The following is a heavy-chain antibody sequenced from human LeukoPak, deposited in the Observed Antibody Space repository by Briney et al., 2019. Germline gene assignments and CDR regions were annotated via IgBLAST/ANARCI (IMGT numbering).Heavy chain of an antibody. CDR3: ASSISRWQLGTFDY. CDR1: GGTFSSYA. D-gene: IGHD6-13*01. Sequence: SVKVSCKASGGTFSSYAISWVRQAPGQGLEWMGGIIPIFGTANYAQKFQGRVTITTDESTSTAYMELSSLRSEDTAVYYCASSISRWQLGTFDYWGQGTLVTVSS. V-gene: IGHV1-69*05. J-gene: IGHJ4*02. CDR2: IIPIFGTA.